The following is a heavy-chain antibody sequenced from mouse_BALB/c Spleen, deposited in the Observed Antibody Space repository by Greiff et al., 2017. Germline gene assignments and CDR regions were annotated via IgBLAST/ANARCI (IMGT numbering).Heavy chain of an antibody. CDR3: AREDGYDGGFDY. D-gene: IGHD2-2*01. CDR2: ISSGGST. V-gene: IGHV5-6-5*01. CDR1: GFTFSSYA. Sequence: EVQGVESGGGLVKPGGSLKLSCAASGFTFSSYAMSWVRQTPEKRLEWVASISSGGSTYYPDSVKGRFTISRDNARNILYLQMSSLRSEDTAMYYCAREDGYDGGFDYWGQGTTLTVSS. J-gene: IGHJ2*01.